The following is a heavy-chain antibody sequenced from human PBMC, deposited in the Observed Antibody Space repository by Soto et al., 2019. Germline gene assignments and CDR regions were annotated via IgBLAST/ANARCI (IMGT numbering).Heavy chain of an antibody. CDR2: ISSNGGST. J-gene: IGHJ5*02. CDR1: GFTFSSYA. D-gene: IGHD6-19*01. Sequence: GGSLRLSCSASGFTFSSYAMHWVRQAPGKGLEHVSAISSNGGSTYYADSVKGRFTISRDNSKNTLYLQMSSLRAEDTAVYYCVKEMVAGPPPGSDGFVPWGQGTLVTGSS. V-gene: IGHV3-64D*08. CDR3: VKEMVAGPPPGSDGFVP.